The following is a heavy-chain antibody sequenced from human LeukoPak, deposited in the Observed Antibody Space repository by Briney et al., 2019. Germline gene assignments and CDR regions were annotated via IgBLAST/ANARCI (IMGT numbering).Heavy chain of an antibody. CDR3: TTTYYDFWSGYYPDFDC. D-gene: IGHD3-3*01. Sequence: GGSLRLSCAASGFTFSNAWMSWVRQAPGKGLEWVGRIKSKTDGGTTDYAAPVKGRFTISRDDSKNTLYLQMNSLKTEDTAVYYCTTTYYDFWSGYYPDFDCWGQGTLVTVSS. J-gene: IGHJ4*02. CDR2: IKSKTDGGTT. V-gene: IGHV3-15*01. CDR1: GFTFSNAW.